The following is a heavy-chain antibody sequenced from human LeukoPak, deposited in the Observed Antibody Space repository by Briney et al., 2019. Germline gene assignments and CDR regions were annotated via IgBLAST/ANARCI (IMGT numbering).Heavy chain of an antibody. CDR2: YYHSGTT. J-gene: IGHJ1*01. Sequence: SETLSLTCTVSGYSISSGYYWGWIRQPPGKGLEWIGSYYHSGTTYYNPSLRSRVTILVDTSKNHFSLKLSSVTAADTAVYYCARGGDTSGHYYFEYFHHWGQGTLVAVSS. CDR3: ARGGDTSGHYYFEYFHH. D-gene: IGHD3-22*01. V-gene: IGHV4-38-2*02. CDR1: GYSISSGYY.